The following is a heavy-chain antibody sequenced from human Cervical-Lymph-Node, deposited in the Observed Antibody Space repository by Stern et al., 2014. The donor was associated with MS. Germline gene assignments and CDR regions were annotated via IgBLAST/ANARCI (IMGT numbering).Heavy chain of an antibody. Sequence: QMQLVQSGAEVKKPGASVKVSCKASGYTFTRHDMHWVRQAPGQGLEWMGMINPSGGSTSYAQKFQGRVTMTRDTSTSTVYMELSSLRSEDTAVYYCARGHYGDHGDFDYWGQGTLVTVSS. V-gene: IGHV1-46*03. CDR3: ARGHYGDHGDFDY. J-gene: IGHJ4*02. CDR1: GYTFTRHD. D-gene: IGHD4-17*01. CDR2: INPSGGST.